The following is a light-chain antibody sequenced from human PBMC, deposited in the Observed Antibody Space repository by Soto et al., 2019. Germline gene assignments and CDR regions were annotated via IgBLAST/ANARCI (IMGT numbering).Light chain of an antibody. J-gene: IGKJ1*01. CDR2: GAS. Sequence: VVLTQSPGTLSLSPGETATLSCRASQSVSSNYLAWYQQKPGQAPRLIMYGASNRATGIPDRFSGSGSGTDFTLTINRLEPEDFAVFYCQQYGSSSSWTFGQGTKVDIK. CDR3: QQYGSSSSWT. V-gene: IGKV3-20*01. CDR1: QSVSSNY.